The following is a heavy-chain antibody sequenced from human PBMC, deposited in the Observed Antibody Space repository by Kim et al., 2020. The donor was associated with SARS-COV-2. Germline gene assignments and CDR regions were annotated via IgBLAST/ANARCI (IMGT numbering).Heavy chain of an antibody. CDR1: GYTFTSYA. CDR3: ARARIWFGESSTNYYYYGMDV. D-gene: IGHD3-10*01. CDR2: INAGNGNT. V-gene: IGHV1-3*01. Sequence: ASVKVSCKASGYTFTSYAMHWVRQAPGQRLEWMGWINAGNGNTKYSQKFQGRVTITRDTSASTAYMELSSLRSEDTAVYYCARARIWFGESSTNYYYYGMDVWGQGTTVTVSS. J-gene: IGHJ6*02.